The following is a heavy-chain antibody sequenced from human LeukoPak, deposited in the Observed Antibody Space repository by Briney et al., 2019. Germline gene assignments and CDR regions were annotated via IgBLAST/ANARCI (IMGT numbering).Heavy chain of an antibody. CDR1: GNTFTSYD. V-gene: IGHV1-8*03. Sequence: GASVKVSCKASGNTFTSYDINWVRQTTGQGLEWMGWINPNSGNTGYAQKFQGRVTITRNTSISTAYMELSSLRSEDTAVYYCARGASAADGASDIWGQGTMVTVSS. D-gene: IGHD2-2*01. CDR2: INPNSGNT. CDR3: ARGASAADGASDI. J-gene: IGHJ3*02.